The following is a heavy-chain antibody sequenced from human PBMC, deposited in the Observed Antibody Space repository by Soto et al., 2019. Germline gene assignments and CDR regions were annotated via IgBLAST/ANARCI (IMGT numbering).Heavy chain of an antibody. CDR2: INHNGLT. D-gene: IGHD2-15*01. CDR1: GASFTSNY. V-gene: IGHV4-34*01. CDR3: ASARWDY. Sequence: SETLSLTCVVYGASFTSNYWSWVRQPPAKGLEWIGEINHNGLTNYNPSLKSRVTISVDTSKNQFSLKLTSVTAADTAVYYCASARWDYWGQGTLVTVSS. J-gene: IGHJ4*02.